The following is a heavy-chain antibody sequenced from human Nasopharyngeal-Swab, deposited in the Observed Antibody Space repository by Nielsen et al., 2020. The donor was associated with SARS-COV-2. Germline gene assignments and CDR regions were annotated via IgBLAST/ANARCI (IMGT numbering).Heavy chain of an antibody. V-gene: IGHV3-21*04. CDR2: ISSSSSYI. J-gene: IGHJ3*02. Sequence: GESLKISCAASGFTFSSYSMNWARQAPGKGLEWVSSISSSSSYIYYADSVKGRFTISRDNAKNSLYLQMNSLRAEDTAVYYCARALRWGAFDIWGQGTMVTVSS. CDR1: GFTFSSYS. CDR3: ARALRWGAFDI. D-gene: IGHD4-23*01.